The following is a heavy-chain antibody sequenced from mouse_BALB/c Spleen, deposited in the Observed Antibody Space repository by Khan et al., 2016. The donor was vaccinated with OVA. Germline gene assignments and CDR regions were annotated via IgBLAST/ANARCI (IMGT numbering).Heavy chain of an antibody. D-gene: IGHD2-1*01. Sequence: VQLKQSRAELLKPGASVKLSCTSSGFNIKDTYMHWVKQRPEQGLEWIGRIDPANGNTKFDPKFQGKATITADTSSNTAYLQLSSLTSEDTAVYYCATLYGIPFAYWDQGTLVTVSA. CDR2: IDPANGNT. V-gene: IGHV14-3*02. CDR1: GFNIKDTY. J-gene: IGHJ3*01. CDR3: ATLYGIPFAY.